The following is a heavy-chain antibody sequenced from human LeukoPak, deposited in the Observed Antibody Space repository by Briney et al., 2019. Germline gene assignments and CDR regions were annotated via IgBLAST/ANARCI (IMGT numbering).Heavy chain of an antibody. CDR3: ASDALVVVAATPGASYFDY. CDR1: GFTFSSYG. J-gene: IGHJ4*02. Sequence: GRSLRLSCAASGFTFSSYGMHWVRQAPGKGLEWVAVIWYDGSNKYYADSVKGRFTISRDNSKNTLYLQMNSLRAEDMAVYYCASDALVVVAATPGASYFDYWGQGTLVTVSS. V-gene: IGHV3-33*01. D-gene: IGHD2-15*01. CDR2: IWYDGSNK.